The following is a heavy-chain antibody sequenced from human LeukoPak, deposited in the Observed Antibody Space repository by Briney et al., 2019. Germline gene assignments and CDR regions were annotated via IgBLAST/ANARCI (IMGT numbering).Heavy chain of an antibody. CDR2: MNPNSGNT. V-gene: IGHV1-8*01. Sequence: GASVKVSCKASGYTFTSYDINWVRQATRQGLEWMGWMNPNSGNTGYAQKFQGRVTMTRNTSISTAYMELSSLRSEDTAVYYCARTTISMIALFYYWGQGTLVTVSS. J-gene: IGHJ4*02. D-gene: IGHD3-22*01. CDR1: GYTFTSYD. CDR3: ARTTISMIALFYY.